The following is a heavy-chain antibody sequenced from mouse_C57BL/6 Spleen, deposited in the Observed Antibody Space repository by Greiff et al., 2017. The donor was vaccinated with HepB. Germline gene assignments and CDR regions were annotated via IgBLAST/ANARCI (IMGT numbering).Heavy chain of an antibody. D-gene: IGHD1-1*01. Sequence: EVQLQQSGPELVKPGASVKISCKASGYTFTDYYMNWVKQSHGKSLEWIGDINPNNGGTSYNQKFKGKATLTVDKSSSTAYMELRSLTSEDSAVYYCARRYYGSSYAYWGQGTTLTVSS. CDR2: INPNNGGT. V-gene: IGHV1-26*01. CDR3: ARRYYGSSYAY. CDR1: GYTFTDYY. J-gene: IGHJ2*01.